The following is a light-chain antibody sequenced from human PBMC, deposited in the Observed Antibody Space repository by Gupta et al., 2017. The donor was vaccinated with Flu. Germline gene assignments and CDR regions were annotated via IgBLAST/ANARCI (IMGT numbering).Light chain of an antibody. CDR3: QQSDSTPHT. V-gene: IGKV1-39*01. Sequence: DIQMTQSPSSLSASVGDRVTITCRASQSISSYLNWYHQKPGKAPKLLIYAASSLQSGVPSRFSGSGSGTDFTLTIIRLQPEDFATYYCQQSDSTPHTFGQGTKLEIK. CDR2: AAS. CDR1: QSISSY. J-gene: IGKJ2*01.